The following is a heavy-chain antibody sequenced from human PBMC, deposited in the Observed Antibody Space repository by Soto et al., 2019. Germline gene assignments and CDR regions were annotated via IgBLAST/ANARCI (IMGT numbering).Heavy chain of an antibody. CDR3: ARRDPRAIDS. CDR1: GGSISRSSYY. Sequence: PSETLSLTCSVSGGSISRSSYYWGWIRQPPGKGLEWIGSIYYSGSTYYNPSLKSRVAISMDTSKNQFSLKLNSVTAAETAVYFCARRDPRAIDSWGQGTLVTVSS. J-gene: IGHJ5*01. V-gene: IGHV4-39*01. CDR2: IYYSGST.